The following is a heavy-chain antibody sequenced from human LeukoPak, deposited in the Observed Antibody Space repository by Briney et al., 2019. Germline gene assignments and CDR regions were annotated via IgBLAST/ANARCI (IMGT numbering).Heavy chain of an antibody. CDR2: ISYDGSNK. Sequence: GGSLRLSCAASGFTFSSYAMHWVRQAPGKGLEWVAVISYDGSNKYYADSVKGRFTISRDNSKNTLYLQMDSLRAEDTAVYYCAFGELLFADYWGQGTLVTVSS. D-gene: IGHD3-10*01. V-gene: IGHV3-30-3*01. CDR3: AFGELLFADY. CDR1: GFTFSSYA. J-gene: IGHJ4*02.